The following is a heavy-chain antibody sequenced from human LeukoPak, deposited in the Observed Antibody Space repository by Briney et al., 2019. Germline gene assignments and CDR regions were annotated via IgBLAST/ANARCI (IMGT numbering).Heavy chain of an antibody. Sequence: GGSLRLSCAASGFTFSDYYMSWIRQAPGKGLEWVSYISSSGSTIYYADSVKGRFTISRDNAKNSLYPQMNSLRAEDTAVYYCARDPGRGYSGYGYFDPWGQGTLVTVSS. J-gene: IGHJ5*02. CDR3: ARDPGRGYSGYGYFDP. CDR1: GFTFSDYY. V-gene: IGHV3-11*01. CDR2: ISSSGSTI. D-gene: IGHD5-12*01.